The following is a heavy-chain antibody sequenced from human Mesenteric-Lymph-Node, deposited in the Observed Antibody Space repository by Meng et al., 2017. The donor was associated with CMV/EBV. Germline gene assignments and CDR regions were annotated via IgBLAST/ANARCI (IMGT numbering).Heavy chain of an antibody. J-gene: IGHJ4*02. Sequence: SGFPFSSYCMHWVRQAPGKGLEWVAVIWYDGSKKYYADSVKGRFTISRDNSKNTLYLQMNSLRAEDTAVYYCAREYYYDSTNEFDYWGQGTLVTVSS. CDR1: GFPFSSYC. D-gene: IGHD3-22*01. CDR2: IWYDGSKK. V-gene: IGHV3-33*01. CDR3: AREYYYDSTNEFDY.